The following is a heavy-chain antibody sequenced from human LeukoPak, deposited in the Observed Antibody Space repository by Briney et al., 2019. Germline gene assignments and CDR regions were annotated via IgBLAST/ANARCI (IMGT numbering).Heavy chain of an antibody. CDR3: AKSLPSGYDLGAYYYYGKDV. J-gene: IGHJ6*02. V-gene: IGHV3-23*01. CDR1: GSTFSSYA. CDR2: ISGSGGST. D-gene: IGHD5-12*01. Sequence: GGSLRLSCAASGSTFSSYAMSWVRQAPGKGLEWVSAISGSGGSTYYADSVKGRFTISRDNSKNTLYLQMNSLRAEDTALYYCAKSLPSGYDLGAYYYYGKDVWGQGTTVTVSS.